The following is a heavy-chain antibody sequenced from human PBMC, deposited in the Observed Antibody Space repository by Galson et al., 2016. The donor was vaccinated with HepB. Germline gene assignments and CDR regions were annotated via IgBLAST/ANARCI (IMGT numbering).Heavy chain of an antibody. CDR1: GGSISSGGFY. V-gene: IGHV4-31*03. J-gene: IGHJ6*02. Sequence: TLSLTCTVSGGSISSGGFYWSWIRQLPGKGLEWIGYIFYSGTTPYNPSLKSRITISVDTSKNQFSLRLNSVTDADTAVYYCARDPGSGGIGVDVWGQGTTVTVS. CDR3: ARDPGSGGIGVDV. D-gene: IGHD3-10*01. CDR2: IFYSGTT.